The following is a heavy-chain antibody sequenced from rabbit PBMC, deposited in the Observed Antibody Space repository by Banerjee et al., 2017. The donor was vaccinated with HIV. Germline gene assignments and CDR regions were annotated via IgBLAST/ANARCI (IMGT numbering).Heavy chain of an antibody. V-gene: IGHV1S45*01. CDR1: GFSFSSSYW. J-gene: IGHJ4*01. D-gene: IGHD1-1*01. Sequence: QEQLEESGGDLVKPEGSLTLTCTASGFSFSSSYWICWVRQAPGKGLEWIACSYAGSGSTYYANWAKGRFTISKTSSTTVTLQMTTLTAADTATYFCARAGYWWNGCNLWGPGTLVTVS. CDR2: SYAGSGST. CDR3: ARAGYWWNGCNL.